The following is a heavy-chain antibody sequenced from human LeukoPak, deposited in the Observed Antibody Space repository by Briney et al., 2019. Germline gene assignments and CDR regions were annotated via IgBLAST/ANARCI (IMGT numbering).Heavy chain of an antibody. CDR3: ARFMTTSWGHYYYYYGMDV. CDR2: INHSGST. J-gene: IGHJ6*02. Sequence: SETLSLTCAVYGGSFSGYYWSWIRQPPGKGLEWIGEINHSGSTNYNPSLKSRVTISVDTSKNQFSLKLSSVTAADTAVYYCARFMTTSWGHYYYYYGMDVWGQGTTVTVSS. D-gene: IGHD4-11*01. CDR1: GGSFSGYY. V-gene: IGHV4-34*01.